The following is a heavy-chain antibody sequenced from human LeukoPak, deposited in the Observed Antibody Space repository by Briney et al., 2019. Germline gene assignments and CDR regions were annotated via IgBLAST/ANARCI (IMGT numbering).Heavy chain of an antibody. CDR1: GYTFTSYG. J-gene: IGHJ6*03. CDR2: INPSGGST. D-gene: IGHD6-19*01. CDR3: ARVLSNSSGRRRGNYYYYYYMDV. Sequence: ASVKVSCKASGYTFTSYGISWVRQAPGQGLEWMGIINPSGGSTSYAQKFQGRVTITRNTSISTAYMELSSLRSEDTAVYYCARVLSNSSGRRRGNYYYYYYMDVWGKGTTVTVSS. V-gene: IGHV1-8*03.